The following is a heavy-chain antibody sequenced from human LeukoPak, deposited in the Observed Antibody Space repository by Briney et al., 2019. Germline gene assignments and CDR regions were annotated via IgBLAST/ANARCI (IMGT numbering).Heavy chain of an antibody. V-gene: IGHV3-43*02. Sequence: RSLRTSSATSGFTFGDYSMHWGRPAPRKGLEWVSLISADGGGTYYAESVKGRFTISRDNAKNTVFLQMISLRAEDTAVYYCARDTGWYFDLWGRGTLVTVSS. CDR2: ISADGGGT. CDR1: GFTFGDYS. CDR3: ARDTGWYFDL. J-gene: IGHJ2*01.